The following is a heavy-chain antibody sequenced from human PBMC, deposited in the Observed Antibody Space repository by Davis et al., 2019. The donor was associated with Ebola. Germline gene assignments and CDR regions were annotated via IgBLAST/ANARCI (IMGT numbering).Heavy chain of an antibody. J-gene: IGHJ4*02. CDR3: ARSPGISAAGSPSEFNS. D-gene: IGHD6-25*01. CDR2: VHSSGRI. CDR1: GVSVTSHY. V-gene: IGHV4-59*02. Sequence: MPSETLSLTCTVSGVSVTSHYWSWIRQSPGKGLEWIGFVHSSGRINYNPSLKSRVTMSIDTSKNHLSLELTSVTPADTAVYYCARSPGISAAGSPSEFNSWGQGTLVSVSS.